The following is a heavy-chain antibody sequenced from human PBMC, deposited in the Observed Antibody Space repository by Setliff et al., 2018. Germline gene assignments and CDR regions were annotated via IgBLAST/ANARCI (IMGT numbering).Heavy chain of an antibody. CDR1: GYTFTIYD. V-gene: IGHV1-8*01. CDR2: MNPNSGNT. CDR3: ARGRCSITSCYLYYFHGMDV. D-gene: IGHD2-2*01. J-gene: IGHJ6*02. Sequence: ASVKVSCKASGYTFTIYDINWVRQATGQGLEWMGWMNPNSGNTGYAQKFQGRVTMTRNTPISTAYMELSSLRSEDTAVYYCARGRCSITSCYLYYFHGMDVWGQGTTVTVSS.